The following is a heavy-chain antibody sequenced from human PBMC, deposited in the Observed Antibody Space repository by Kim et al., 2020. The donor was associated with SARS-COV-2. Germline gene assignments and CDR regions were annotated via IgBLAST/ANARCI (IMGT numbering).Heavy chain of an antibody. D-gene: IGHD5-12*01. CDR1: GFTVNNNY. CDR2: IYSSGAT. J-gene: IGHJ4*02. V-gene: IGHV3-66*01. CDR3: ATAATILAY. Sequence: GGSLRLSCAAFGFTVNNNYMSWVRQAPGKGLECFSVIYSSGATNYADSVKGRFTVSRDNSTNTLFLQMNNLRVEDTAVYYCATAATILAYWGQGTLVTVSS.